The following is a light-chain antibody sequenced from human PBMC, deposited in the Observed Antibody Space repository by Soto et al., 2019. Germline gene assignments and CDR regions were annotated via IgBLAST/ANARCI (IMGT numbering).Light chain of an antibody. CDR2: GAS. CDR1: QSVSSSY. J-gene: IGKJ1*01. CDR3: QQYGSLPWT. Sequence: EIVLTQSPGTLSLSPGERATLSCRASQSVSSSYLAWYQQKLGQAPRLLIYGASSRATGIPDRFSGSGSGTDFTLTISRLEPEEFAVYYGQQYGSLPWTFGQGTKVEIK. V-gene: IGKV3-20*01.